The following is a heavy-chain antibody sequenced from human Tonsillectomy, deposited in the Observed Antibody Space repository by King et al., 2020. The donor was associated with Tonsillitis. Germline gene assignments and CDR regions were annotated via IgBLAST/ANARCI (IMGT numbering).Heavy chain of an antibody. Sequence: VQLVESGGDLVQPGGSLRLSCAASGFSFSSYSMNWLRQAPGKGLEWVSYISSSSGAIYYADSVKGRFPTSRDNAKNSLYVQMNSLRAEDTAVYYCARIATNDYGRYDVWCQGTTFIVSS. CDR3: ARIATNDYGRYDV. V-gene: IGHV3-48*01. CDR2: ISSSSGAI. J-gene: IGHJ6*02. D-gene: IGHD4-17*01. CDR1: GFSFSSYS.